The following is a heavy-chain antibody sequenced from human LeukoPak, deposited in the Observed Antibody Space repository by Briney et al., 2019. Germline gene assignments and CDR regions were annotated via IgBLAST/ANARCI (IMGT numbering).Heavy chain of an antibody. Sequence: GGSLRLSCAASGFTFSSYAMSWVRQAPGKGLEWVSAISGSGGSTYYADSVKGRFTISRDNSKNTLYLQMNSLGAEDTAVYYCAKSYYYGSGSYYISAFDIWGQGTMVTVSS. D-gene: IGHD3-10*01. CDR3: AKSYYYGSGSYYISAFDI. J-gene: IGHJ3*02. V-gene: IGHV3-23*01. CDR1: GFTFSSYA. CDR2: ISGSGGST.